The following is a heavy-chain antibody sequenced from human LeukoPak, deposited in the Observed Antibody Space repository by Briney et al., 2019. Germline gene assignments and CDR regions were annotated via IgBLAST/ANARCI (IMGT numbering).Heavy chain of an antibody. CDR2: IIPIFGTA. CDR1: GGTFSSYA. J-gene: IGHJ6*03. V-gene: IGHV1-69*01. D-gene: IGHD5-18*01. Sequence: GSSVKVSCKASGGTFSSYAISWVRQAPGQGLEWMGGIIPIFGTANYAQKFQGRVTITADESTSTAYMELSSLRSEDTAVYYCARALRGYSYGHGPSYNYYYYYMDVWGKGTTVTVSS. CDR3: ARALRGYSYGHGPSYNYYYYYMDV.